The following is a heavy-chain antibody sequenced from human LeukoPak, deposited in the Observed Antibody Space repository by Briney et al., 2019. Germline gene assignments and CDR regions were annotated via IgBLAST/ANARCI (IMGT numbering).Heavy chain of an antibody. CDR2: IYYSGST. D-gene: IGHD5-24*01. CDR3: ERHVGWLQSEYYFDY. V-gene: IGHV4-59*08. Sequence: SETLSLTCTVSGGSISSYYWSWIRQPPGKGLEWIGYIYYSGSTNYNPFLKSRVTISVDTSKNQFSLKLSSVTAADTAVYYCERHVGWLQSEYYFDYWGQGTLVTVSS. J-gene: IGHJ4*02. CDR1: GGSISSYY.